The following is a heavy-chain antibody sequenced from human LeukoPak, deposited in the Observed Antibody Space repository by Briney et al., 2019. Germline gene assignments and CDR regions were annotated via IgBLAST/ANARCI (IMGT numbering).Heavy chain of an antibody. CDR3: ARDPNWGSGY. Sequence: PGGSLRLSCAASGFILSSYVMIWVRRARGKGLEWVSIIGTSGGDIHYADSVKGRFSISRDNSKITLSLQMNSLRVDDTAVYYCARDPNWGSGYWGQGTLVTVSS. V-gene: IGHV3-23*01. J-gene: IGHJ4*02. CDR1: GFILSSYV. D-gene: IGHD7-27*01. CDR2: IGTSGGDI.